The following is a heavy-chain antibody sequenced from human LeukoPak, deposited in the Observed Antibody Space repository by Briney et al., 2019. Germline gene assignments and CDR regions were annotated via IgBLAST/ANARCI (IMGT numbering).Heavy chain of an antibody. D-gene: IGHD5-18*01. CDR3: AHLRRGYSYGYHEFDY. Sequence: SVKVSRKASGGTFSSYAISWVRQAPGQGLEWMGGIIPIFGTANYAQKFQGRVTITADESTSTAYMELSSLRSEDTAVYYCAHLRRGYSYGYHEFDYWGQGTLVTVSS. V-gene: IGHV1-69*13. CDR2: IIPIFGTA. CDR1: GGTFSSYA. J-gene: IGHJ4*02.